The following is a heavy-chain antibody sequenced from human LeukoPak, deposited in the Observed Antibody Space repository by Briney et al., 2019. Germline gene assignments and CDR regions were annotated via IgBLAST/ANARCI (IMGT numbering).Heavy chain of an antibody. CDR3: ARGRDCSSTSCLRTFDI. Sequence: ASVKVSCKASGYTFTGYYMHWVRQAPGQGLEWMGWIIPIFGTANYAQKFQGRVTITADESTSTAYMELSSLRSEDTAVYYCARGRDCSSTSCLRTFDIWGQGTMVTVSS. CDR2: IIPIFGTA. J-gene: IGHJ3*02. D-gene: IGHD2-2*01. CDR1: GYTFTGYY. V-gene: IGHV1-69*13.